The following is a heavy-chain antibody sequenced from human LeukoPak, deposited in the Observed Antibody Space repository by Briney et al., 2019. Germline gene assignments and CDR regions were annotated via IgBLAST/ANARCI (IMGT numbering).Heavy chain of an antibody. D-gene: IGHD2-21*02. CDR2: ISYDGSNK. Sequence: GGSLRLSCAASGFTFSSYGMHWVRQAPGKGLEWVAVISYDGSNKYYADSVKGRFTISRDNSKNTLYLQMNSLRAEDTAVYYCAKGTRGDDFDYWGQGTLVTVSS. V-gene: IGHV3-30*18. J-gene: IGHJ4*02. CDR3: AKGTRGDDFDY. CDR1: GFTFSSYG.